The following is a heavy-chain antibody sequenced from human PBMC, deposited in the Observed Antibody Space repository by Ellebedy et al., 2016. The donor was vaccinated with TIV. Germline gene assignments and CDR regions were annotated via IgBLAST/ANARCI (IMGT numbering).Heavy chain of an antibody. CDR2: ISSSGSTI. D-gene: IGHD3-22*01. CDR1: GFTFSDYY. CDR3: ARDGPMTYYYDSSGYYYGPFDY. V-gene: IGHV3-11*01. J-gene: IGHJ4*02. Sequence: GESLKISXAASGFTFSDYYMSWIRQAPGKGLEWVSYISSSGSTIYYADSVKGRFTISRDNAKNSLYLQMNSLRAEDTAVYYCARDGPMTYYYDSSGYYYGPFDYWGQGTLVTVSS.